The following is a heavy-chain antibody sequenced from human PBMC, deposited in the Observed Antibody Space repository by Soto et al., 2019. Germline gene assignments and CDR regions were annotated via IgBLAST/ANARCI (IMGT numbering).Heavy chain of an antibody. J-gene: IGHJ4*02. CDR1: GYTFTNYY. CDR2: IHYSGATP. Sequence: QVQLVQSGAEVKRPGASVKVSCKASGYTFTNYYMHWVRQAPGQGLEWMGVIHYSGATPTYAQKLQGRVTMATDTSTSTVYVELSSLTSEDAAVYCWARWGPDLATIGGFDYWGQGTLVTVSS. D-gene: IGHD3-16*01. CDR3: ARWGPDLATIGGFDY. V-gene: IGHV1-46*04.